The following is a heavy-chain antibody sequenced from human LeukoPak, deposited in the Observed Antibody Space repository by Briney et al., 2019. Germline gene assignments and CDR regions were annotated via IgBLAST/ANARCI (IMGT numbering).Heavy chain of an antibody. Sequence: GGSLRLSCAASGFTFSNTWMSWVRQAPGKGLEWVSTISGSGLSTYYADSVKGRFTISRDNSKNTLYLQMNSLRAEDTAVYYCAKQWEGIAAAVDYWGQGTLVTVSS. D-gene: IGHD6-13*01. CDR1: GFTFSNTW. J-gene: IGHJ4*02. V-gene: IGHV3-23*01. CDR3: AKQWEGIAAAVDY. CDR2: ISGSGLST.